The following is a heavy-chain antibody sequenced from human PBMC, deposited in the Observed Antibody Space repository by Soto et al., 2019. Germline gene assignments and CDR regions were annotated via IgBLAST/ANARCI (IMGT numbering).Heavy chain of an antibody. CDR1: GFTFSSYG. Sequence: GGSLRLSCAASGFTFSSYGMHWVRQAPGKGLEWVAVISYDGSNKYYADSVKGRFTISRDNSKNTLYLQMNSLRAEDTAVYFCAKDRRTTVSYYYYGMDVWGQGTTVTVSS. J-gene: IGHJ6*02. CDR3: AKDRRTTVSYYYYGMDV. V-gene: IGHV3-30*18. CDR2: ISYDGSNK. D-gene: IGHD4-4*01.